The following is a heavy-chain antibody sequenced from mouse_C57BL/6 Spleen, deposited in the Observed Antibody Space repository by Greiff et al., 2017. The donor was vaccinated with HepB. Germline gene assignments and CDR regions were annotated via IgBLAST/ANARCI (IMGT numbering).Heavy chain of an antibody. D-gene: IGHD1-1*01. V-gene: IGHV5-4*01. CDR1: GFTFSSYA. CDR3: ARDGPITTVPFDY. CDR2: ISDGGSYT. J-gene: IGHJ2*01. Sequence: EVHLVESGGGLVKPGGSLKLSCAASGFTFSSYAMSWVRQTPEKRLEWVATISDGGSYTYYPDNVKGRFTISRDNAKNNLYLQMSHLKSEDTAMYYCARDGPITTVPFDYWGQGTTLTVSS.